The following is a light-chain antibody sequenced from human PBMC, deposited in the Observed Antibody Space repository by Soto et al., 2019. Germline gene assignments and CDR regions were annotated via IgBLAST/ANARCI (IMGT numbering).Light chain of an antibody. J-gene: IGLJ2*01. CDR1: SSDVGVYNY. CDR3: SSYTSSSNLV. CDR2: EVT. Sequence: QSALTQPASVSGSPGQSITISCTGTSSDVGVYNYVSWYQQHPGKAPKLMIYEVTNRPSGVSNRFSGSKSGNTASLTISGLQAEDEADYYCSSYTSSSNLVFGGGTKLTVL. V-gene: IGLV2-14*01.